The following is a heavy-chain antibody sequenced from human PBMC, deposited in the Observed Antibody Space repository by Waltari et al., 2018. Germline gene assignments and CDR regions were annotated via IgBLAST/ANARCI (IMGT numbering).Heavy chain of an antibody. V-gene: IGHV1-69-2*01. J-gene: IGHJ3*02. CDR1: GYTFTDYY. D-gene: IGHD3-16*02. CDR2: VDPEDGET. CDR3: ATTPVYRPIPSLDAFDI. Sequence: EVQLVQSGAEVKKPGATVKISCKASGYTFTDYYMHWVQQAPGKGLEWMGRVDPEDGETIYSEKFKGRVTITADTSTDTAYMELSSLRSEDTAVYYCATTPVYRPIPSLDAFDIWGQGTMVTVSS.